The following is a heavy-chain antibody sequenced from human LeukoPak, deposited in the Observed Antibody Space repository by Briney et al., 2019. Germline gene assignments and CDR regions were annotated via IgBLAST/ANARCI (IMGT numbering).Heavy chain of an antibody. Sequence: GASVKVSCKASGYTFTSYYMHWVRQAPGQGLEWMGIINPSGGSTSYAQKFQGRVTMTRDTSTSTVYMELSSLRSEDTAMYYCARSAAAGTGGWGDNWFDPWGQGTLVTVSS. D-gene: IGHD6-13*01. V-gene: IGHV1-46*01. CDR1: GYTFTSYY. J-gene: IGHJ5*02. CDR2: INPSGGST. CDR3: ARSAAAGTGGWGDNWFDP.